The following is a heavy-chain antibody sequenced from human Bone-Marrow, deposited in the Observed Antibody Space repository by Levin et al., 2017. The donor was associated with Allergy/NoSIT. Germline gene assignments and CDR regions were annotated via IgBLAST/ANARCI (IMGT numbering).Heavy chain of an antibody. CDR3: TTEWGY. V-gene: IGHV3-15*01. J-gene: IGHJ4*02. CDR1: GFTFSNTW. D-gene: IGHD1-26*01. Sequence: KAGGSLRLSCATSGFTFSNTWMSWVRQAPGKGLQWVVRISATTDGGTPDYAAPVKGRFIISRDDSKDTVYLEINSLKIEDTAVYYCTTEWGYWGQGSLVTVSS. CDR2: ISATTDGGTP.